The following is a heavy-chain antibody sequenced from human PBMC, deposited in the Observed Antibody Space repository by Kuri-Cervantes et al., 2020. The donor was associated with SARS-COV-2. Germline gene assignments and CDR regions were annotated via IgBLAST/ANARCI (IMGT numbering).Heavy chain of an antibody. V-gene: IGHV3-30-3*01. CDR2: ISYDGSNK. Sequence: GGSLRLSCAASGFTFSSYAMHWVRQAPGKGLEWVAVISYDGSNKYYADSVKGRFTISRDNSKNTLYLQMNSLRAEDTAVYYCARGGRDSGGYYYHPPPYYFDYWGQGTLVTVSS. J-gene: IGHJ4*02. CDR1: GFTFSSYA. CDR3: ARGGRDSGGYYYHPPPYYFDY. D-gene: IGHD3-22*01.